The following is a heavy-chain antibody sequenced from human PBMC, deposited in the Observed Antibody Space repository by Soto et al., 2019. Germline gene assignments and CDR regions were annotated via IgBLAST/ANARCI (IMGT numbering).Heavy chain of an antibody. CDR2: IYYSGST. D-gene: IGHD3-22*01. CDR3: ASPPLYDSSGYYYGGLDY. V-gene: IGHV4-39*01. Sequence: QLQLQESGPGLVKPSETLSLTCTVSGGSISSSSYYWGWIRQPPGKGLEWIGSIYYSGSTYYNPSLKSRVTISVDTSKNQFSLKLSSVTAADTAVYYCASPPLYDSSGYYYGGLDYWGQGTLVTVSS. J-gene: IGHJ4*02. CDR1: GGSISSSSYY.